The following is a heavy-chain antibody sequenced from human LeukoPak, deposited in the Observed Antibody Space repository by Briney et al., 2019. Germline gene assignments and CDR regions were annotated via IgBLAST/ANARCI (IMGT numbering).Heavy chain of an antibody. J-gene: IGHJ4*02. CDR2: IKQDGSEK. CDR3: ARVYYYDSSGYYGY. Sequence: PGGSLRLSYAASGFTFSSYWMSWVRQAPGKGLEWVANIKQDGSEKHYVDSVKGRFTISRDNAKSSLYLQMNSLRAEDTAVYYCARVYYYDSSGYYGYWGQGTLVTVSS. V-gene: IGHV3-7*01. CDR1: GFTFSSYW. D-gene: IGHD3-22*01.